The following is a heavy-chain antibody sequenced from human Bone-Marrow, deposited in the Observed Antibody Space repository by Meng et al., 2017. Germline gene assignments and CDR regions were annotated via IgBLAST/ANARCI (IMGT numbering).Heavy chain of an antibody. Sequence: QVQLQESGPGLVKPSQTLSLNCTVSNDSIRSGYYYWSWIRQPPGKGLEWIGFIYYSGTTYYNPSLKSRVTISVDTSKNQFSLNLSSVTAADTAVYYCARDRGGYGDISYWGQGTLVTVSS. CDR3: ARDRGGYGDISY. J-gene: IGHJ4*02. D-gene: IGHD4-17*01. CDR2: IYYSGTT. CDR1: NDSIRSGYYY. V-gene: IGHV4-30-4*01.